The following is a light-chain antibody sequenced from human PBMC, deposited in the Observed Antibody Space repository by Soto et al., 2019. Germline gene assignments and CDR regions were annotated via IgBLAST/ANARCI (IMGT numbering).Light chain of an antibody. Sequence: DTQMTQSPSSLSASVGDRVTITCRASQGIRNYLAWFQQKPGEAPKSLIYAASSLQSGVPSKFSGSGSGTDFTLTISSLQPEDFATYYCQQYNSYPLTFGGGTKVEIK. CDR1: QGIRNY. CDR2: AAS. CDR3: QQYNSYPLT. V-gene: IGKV1-16*02. J-gene: IGKJ4*01.